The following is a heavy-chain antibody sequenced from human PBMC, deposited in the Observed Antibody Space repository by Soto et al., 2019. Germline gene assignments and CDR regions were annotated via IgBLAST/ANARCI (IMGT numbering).Heavy chain of an antibody. V-gene: IGHV3-30*18. CDR1: GFTFSFYA. Sequence: GSLRLSCAASGFTFSFYAMHWVRRAPSKGLEWVAVVSFDGSNKYYADSVKGRFTVSRDNSKNTLFLQMNSLRAEDTALYYCAKDIIGVYGSGPRHYYYYGMDVWGQGTTVTVSS. CDR3: AKDIIGVYGSGPRHYYYYGMDV. CDR2: VSFDGSNK. D-gene: IGHD3-10*01. J-gene: IGHJ6*02.